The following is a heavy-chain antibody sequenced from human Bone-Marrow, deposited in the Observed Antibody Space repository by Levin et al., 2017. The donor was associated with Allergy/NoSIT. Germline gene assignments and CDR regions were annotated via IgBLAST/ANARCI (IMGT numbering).Heavy chain of an antibody. CDR2: ITGGATTT. J-gene: IGHJ4*02. D-gene: IGHD4-17*01. CDR3: ARTKVEGGAYLDYFDY. V-gene: IGHV3-23*01. Sequence: GGSLRLSCVASGFIFRNNAMTWVRQAPGRGLEWVSSITGGATTTYYADSVKGRFTISRDNSKNTLYLQMNSLRAGDQAVYFCARTKVEGGAYLDYFDYWGQGTLVTVSS. CDR1: GFIFRNNA.